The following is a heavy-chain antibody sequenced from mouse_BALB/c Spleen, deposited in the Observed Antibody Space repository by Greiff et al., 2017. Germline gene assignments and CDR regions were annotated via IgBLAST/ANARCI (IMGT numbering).Heavy chain of an antibody. CDR3: AREGDYDDAMDY. D-gene: IGHD2-4*01. CDR2: ISYSGST. J-gene: IGHJ4*01. CDR1: GDSFTSGY. V-gene: IGHV3-8*02. Sequence: EVQLQESGPSLVKPSQTLSLTCSVTGDSFTSGYWNWIRKFPGNKLEYMGYISYSGSTYYNPSLKSRISITRDTSKNQYYLQLNSVTTEDTATYYCAREGDYDDAMDYWGQGTSVTVSS.